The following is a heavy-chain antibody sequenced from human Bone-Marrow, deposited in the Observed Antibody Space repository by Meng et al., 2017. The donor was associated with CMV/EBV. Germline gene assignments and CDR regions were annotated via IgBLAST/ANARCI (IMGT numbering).Heavy chain of an antibody. D-gene: IGHD3-3*01. J-gene: IGHJ4*02. V-gene: IGHV1-18*01. CDR3: VRDLGRLATWSDILKGFDY. CDR2: ISAYNGNT. Sequence: ASVKVSCKASGYTFISYGISWVRQAPGQGLEWMGWISAYNGNTNYAQKLQGRVTMTTDTSTSTAYMALRSLRSDDTAVYYCVRDLGRLATWSDILKGFDYWGQGTLVTVSS. CDR1: GYTFISYG.